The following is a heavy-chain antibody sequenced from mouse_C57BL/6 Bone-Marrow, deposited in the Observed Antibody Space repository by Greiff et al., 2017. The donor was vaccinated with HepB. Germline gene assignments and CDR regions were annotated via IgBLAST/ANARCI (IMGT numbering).Heavy chain of an antibody. J-gene: IGHJ4*01. CDR2: IYPVSGET. CDR1: GYTFTDHI. V-gene: IGHV1-11*01. D-gene: IGHD2-4*01. CDR3: GRGDVYYDYDPYYYAMDY. Sequence: QVQLQQSGAELASPGASVTLSCKDSGYTFTDHIMNWVKKRPGQGLEWIGRIYPVSGETNYNQKFMGKATFSVDRSSSTVYMVLNSLTSEDPAVYYCGRGDVYYDYDPYYYAMDYWGQGTSVTVSS.